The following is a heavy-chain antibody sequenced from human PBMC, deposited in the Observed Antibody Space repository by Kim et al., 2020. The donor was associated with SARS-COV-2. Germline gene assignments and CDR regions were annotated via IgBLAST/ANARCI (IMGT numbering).Heavy chain of an antibody. J-gene: IGHJ4*02. V-gene: IGHV4-34*01. Sequence: PPHKTRVTMSVDTSKNQFSLELSSVTAADTAVYYCARGGFGELPDFDYWGQGTLVTVSS. CDR3: ARGGFGELPDFDY. D-gene: IGHD3-10*01.